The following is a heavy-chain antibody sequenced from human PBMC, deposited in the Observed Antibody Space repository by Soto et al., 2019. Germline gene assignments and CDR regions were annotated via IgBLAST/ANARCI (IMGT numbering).Heavy chain of an antibody. CDR1: GYTFTSYA. Sequence: ASVKVSCKASGYTFTSYAMHWVRQAPGQRLEWMGWINAGNGNTKYSQKFQGRVTINRDTSASTAYMELSSLRSEDTAVYYCAFYYDFWSGYYWPTTFYYYGMDVWGQGTTVTVS. J-gene: IGHJ6*02. CDR3: AFYYDFWSGYYWPTTFYYYGMDV. V-gene: IGHV1-3*01. CDR2: INAGNGNT. D-gene: IGHD3-3*01.